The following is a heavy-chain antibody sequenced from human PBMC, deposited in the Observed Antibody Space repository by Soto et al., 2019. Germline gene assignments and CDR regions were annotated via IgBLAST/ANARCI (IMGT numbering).Heavy chain of an antibody. CDR2: IPQDGVDG. D-gene: IGHD2-21*02. Sequence: HPXGSLRLSCEVSGFTFSMYSMSWVRQSPGKGLEWVAKIPQDGVDGHYADSVKGRFIISRDNGKNSLHLQLNNLRAEDTAVYYCARDHLILPAHDFFYGSDVWGRGATVTVSS. CDR1: GFTFSMYS. CDR3: ARDHLILPAHDFFYGSDV. V-gene: IGHV3-7*03. J-gene: IGHJ6*02.